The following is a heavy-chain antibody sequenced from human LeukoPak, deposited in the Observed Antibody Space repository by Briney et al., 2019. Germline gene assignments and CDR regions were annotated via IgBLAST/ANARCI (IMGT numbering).Heavy chain of an antibody. Sequence: SVKVSCKASGGTFSSYAISWVRQAPGQGLEWMGGIIPIFGTANYAQKFQGRVTITADKSTSTAYMELSSLRSEVTAVFYCARAATEYYFDYWGQGTLVTVSS. J-gene: IGHJ4*02. CDR1: GGTFSSYA. V-gene: IGHV1-69*06. CDR2: IIPIFGTA. CDR3: ARAATEYYFDY. D-gene: IGHD1-1*01.